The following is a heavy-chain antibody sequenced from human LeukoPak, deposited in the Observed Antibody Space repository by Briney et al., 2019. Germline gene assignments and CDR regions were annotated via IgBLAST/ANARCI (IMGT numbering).Heavy chain of an antibody. CDR3: ARDDSSGYPI. J-gene: IGHJ3*02. Sequence: TSETLSLTCTVSGGSISSYYWSWIRQPPGKGLEWIGYIYYSGSTNYNPSLKSRVTISVDTSKNQFSLKLSSVTAADTAVYYCARDDSSGYPIWGQGTMVTVSS. CDR2: IYYSGST. D-gene: IGHD3-22*01. V-gene: IGHV4-59*01. CDR1: GGSISSYY.